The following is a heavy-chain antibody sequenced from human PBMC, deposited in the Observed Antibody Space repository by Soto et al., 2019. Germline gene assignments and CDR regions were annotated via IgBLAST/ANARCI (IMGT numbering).Heavy chain of an antibody. CDR1: GFTFSSYS. CDR2: IGTSAST. V-gene: IGHV3-23*01. CDR3: ADLSRYCTSSNCD. J-gene: IGHJ4*02. D-gene: IGHD2-2*01. Sequence: GGSLRLSCAASGFTFSSYSMSWVRQAPGKGLEWVSTIGTSASTYYGGSVRGRFTISRDNSRNTLYLQMNSLRAEDTAVYYCADLSRYCTSSNCDWGQGTLVTVSS.